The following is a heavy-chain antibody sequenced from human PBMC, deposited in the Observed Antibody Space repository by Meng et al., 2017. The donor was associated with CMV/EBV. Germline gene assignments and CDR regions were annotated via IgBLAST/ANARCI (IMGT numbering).Heavy chain of an antibody. CDR1: GFTFSSYA. V-gene: IGHV3-23*01. D-gene: IGHD3-3*01. J-gene: IGHJ5*02. Sequence: GESLKISCAASGFTFSSYAMSWVRQAPGKGLEWVSAISGSGGSTYYADPVKGRFTISRDNSKNTLYLQMTSLRAEDTAVYYCAKWDGGVVWGRFDPWGQGTLVTVSS. CDR2: ISGSGGST. CDR3: AKWDGGVVWGRFDP.